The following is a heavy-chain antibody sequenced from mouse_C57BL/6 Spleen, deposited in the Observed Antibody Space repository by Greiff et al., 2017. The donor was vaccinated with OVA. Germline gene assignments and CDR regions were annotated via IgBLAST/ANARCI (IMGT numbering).Heavy chain of an antibody. CDR3: ARLEGYYCDY. J-gene: IGHJ2*01. CDR2: IYPRSGHT. V-gene: IGHV1-81*01. CDR1: GYTFTSYG. Sequence: QVQLQQSGAELARPGASVTLSCKASGYTFTSYGISWVKQRTGQGLEWIGEIYPRSGHTYYNEKFKGKATLTADKSSSTAYMELRSLTSEDSAVYFCARLEGYYCDYWGQGTTLTVSS.